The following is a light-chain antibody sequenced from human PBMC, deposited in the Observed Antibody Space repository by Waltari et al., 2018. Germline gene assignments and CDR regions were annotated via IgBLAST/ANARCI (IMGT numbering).Light chain of an antibody. CDR1: IVTKKY. CDR2: QDT. CDR3: FSAADDFWV. J-gene: IGLJ3*02. Sequence: FDLTQPSSVSVSPGQTARITCSGDIVTKKYTRWFQQKPGRAPLLWIYQDTERPLGIPERFSGSISGTTITLTITGAQFEDEADYHCFSAADDFWVFGGGTKLTVL. V-gene: IGLV3-27*01.